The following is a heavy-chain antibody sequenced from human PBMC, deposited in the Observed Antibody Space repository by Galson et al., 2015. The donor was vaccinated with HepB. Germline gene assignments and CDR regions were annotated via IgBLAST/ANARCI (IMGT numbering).Heavy chain of an antibody. CDR3: ARIGLLDFGVGEGDV. CDR1: GFSLSTSGMC. CDR2: IDWDDDK. Sequence: PALVKPTQTLTLTCIFSGFSLSTSGMCVSWIRQPPGKALEWLARIDWDDDKYYSTSLKTRLTISKDTSKNQVVLTMTNMDPVDTATYYCARIGLLDFGVGEGDVWGKGTTVTVSS. J-gene: IGHJ6*04. D-gene: IGHD3-3*01. V-gene: IGHV2-70*11.